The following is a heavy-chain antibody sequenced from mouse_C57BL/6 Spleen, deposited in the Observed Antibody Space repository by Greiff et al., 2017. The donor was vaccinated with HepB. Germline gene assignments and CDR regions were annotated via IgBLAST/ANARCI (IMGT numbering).Heavy chain of an antibody. CDR2: IVPGSGSI. CDR3: AYDDYEDYYAMDY. Sequence: QVQLQQSGAELMKPGASVKLSCKATGYTFTGYWIEWVKQRPGHGLEWIGEIVPGSGSINYNEKFKGKATFTAETSTNTAYMQLSSRTTENSAIYYCAYDDYEDYYAMDYWGQGTPVTVSS. CDR1: GYTFTGYW. D-gene: IGHD2-4*01. J-gene: IGHJ4*01. V-gene: IGHV1-9*01.